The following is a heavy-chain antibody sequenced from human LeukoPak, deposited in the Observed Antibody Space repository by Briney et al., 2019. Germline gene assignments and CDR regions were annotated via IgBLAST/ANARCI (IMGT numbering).Heavy chain of an antibody. J-gene: IGHJ6*02. CDR3: ARGYCRSSSCYSRYYYYGMDV. Sequence: ASVKVSCKASGGSFNSFAFSWVRQAPGQGLEWMGGIIPLFGTPKYAQKFQGSVTITADESTSTAYMELSSLRSEDTAVYYCARGYCRSSSCYSRYYYYGMDVWGQGTTVTVSS. V-gene: IGHV1-69*13. CDR2: IIPLFGTP. D-gene: IGHD2-15*01. CDR1: GGSFNSFA.